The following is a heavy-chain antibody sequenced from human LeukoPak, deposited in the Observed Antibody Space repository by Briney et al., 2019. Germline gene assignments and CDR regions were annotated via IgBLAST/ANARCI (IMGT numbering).Heavy chain of an antibody. CDR1: GGSISSYY. J-gene: IGHJ4*02. V-gene: IGHV4-59*08. Sequence: SETLSLTCTVSGGSISSYYWSWIRQPPGKGLEWIGYIYYSGSTNYNPSLKSRVTISVDTSKNQFSLKLSSVTAADTAVYYCARHGGRSGEDFDHWGQGTLVTVSS. CDR3: ARHGGRSGEDFDH. CDR2: IYYSGST. D-gene: IGHD6-25*01.